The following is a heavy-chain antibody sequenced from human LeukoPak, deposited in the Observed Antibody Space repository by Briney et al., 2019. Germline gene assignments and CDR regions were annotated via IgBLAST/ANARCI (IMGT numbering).Heavy chain of an antibody. Sequence: SGTLSLTCAVSGGSISSSNWWSWVRQPPGKGLEWIGEIYHSGSTNYNPSLKSRVTISVDTSKNQFSLKLSSVTAADTAVYYCARLIPYDSSGYFFRDYMDVWGKGTTVTISS. V-gene: IGHV4-4*02. D-gene: IGHD3-22*01. CDR3: ARLIPYDSSGYFFRDYMDV. CDR2: IYHSGST. CDR1: GGSISSSNW. J-gene: IGHJ6*03.